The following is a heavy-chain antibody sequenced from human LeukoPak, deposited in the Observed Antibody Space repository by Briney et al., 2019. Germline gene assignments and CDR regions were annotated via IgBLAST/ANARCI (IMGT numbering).Heavy chain of an antibody. Sequence: PGGSLRLSCAASGFTFSSYWMSWVRQAPGKGLEWVANIKQDGSEKYYVDSVKGRFTVSRDNAKNSLYLQMNSLRADDTAVYYCARLGSGFGELFIRYWGQGTLVTVSS. J-gene: IGHJ4*02. D-gene: IGHD3-10*01. CDR1: GFTFSSYW. CDR2: IKQDGSEK. CDR3: ARLGSGFGELFIRY. V-gene: IGHV3-7*01.